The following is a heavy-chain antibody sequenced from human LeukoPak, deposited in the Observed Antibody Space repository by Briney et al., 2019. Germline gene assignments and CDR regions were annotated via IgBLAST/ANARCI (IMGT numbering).Heavy chain of an antibody. D-gene: IGHD4/OR15-4a*01. CDR3: ARRAGAYSHPYDY. J-gene: IGHJ4*02. Sequence: ETLSLTCNVSGYSISSGYFWGWVRQPPGKGLEWVSFIYSDNTHYSDSVKGRFTISRDNSKNTLYLQMNSLRAEDTAVYYCARRAGAYSHPYDYWGQGTLVTVSS. CDR1: GYSISSGY. CDR2: IYSDNT. V-gene: IGHV3-53*01.